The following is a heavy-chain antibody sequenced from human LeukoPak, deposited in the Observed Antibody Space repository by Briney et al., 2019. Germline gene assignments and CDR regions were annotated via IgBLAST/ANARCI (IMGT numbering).Heavy chain of an antibody. Sequence: SETLSPTCTVSGGSISSGAYYWSWIRQPPGKGLEWIGYIYFNGSTYYNPSLKSRVTISVDTSKNQFSLKLSSVTAADTVVYYCVRRPDCSSTSCYSFWFDPWGQGTLVTVSS. D-gene: IGHD2-2*02. CDR3: VRRPDCSSTSCYSFWFDP. V-gene: IGHV4-30-4*08. CDR1: GGSISSGAYY. J-gene: IGHJ5*02. CDR2: IYFNGST.